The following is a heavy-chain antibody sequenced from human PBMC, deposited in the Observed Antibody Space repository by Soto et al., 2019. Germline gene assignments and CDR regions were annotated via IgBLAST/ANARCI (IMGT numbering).Heavy chain of an antibody. CDR2: ISGSGGST. CDR3: AKYITMVRSRPYYFDY. CDR1: GFTFSSYA. V-gene: IGHV3-23*01. J-gene: IGHJ4*02. D-gene: IGHD3-10*01. Sequence: PGGSLRLSCAASGFTFSSYAMSWVRQAPGKGLEWVSAISGSGGSTYYADSVKGRFTISRDNSKNTLYLQMNSLRAEDTAVYYCAKYITMVRSRPYYFDYWGQGTLVTVSS.